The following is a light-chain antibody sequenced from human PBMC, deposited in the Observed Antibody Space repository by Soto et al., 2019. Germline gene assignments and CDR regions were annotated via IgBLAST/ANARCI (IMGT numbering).Light chain of an antibody. CDR1: SSNIGSNY. J-gene: IGLJ2*01. Sequence: QSVLTQPPSASGTPGQRVTISCSGSSSNIGSNYVYWYQQLPGTAPKLLIYRNNQRPSGVPDRFSGSKSGTSASLAISGLRSEDEDDYYCAAWDDSLSGSGVFGGGTKLTVL. CDR2: RNN. V-gene: IGLV1-47*01. CDR3: AAWDDSLSGSGV.